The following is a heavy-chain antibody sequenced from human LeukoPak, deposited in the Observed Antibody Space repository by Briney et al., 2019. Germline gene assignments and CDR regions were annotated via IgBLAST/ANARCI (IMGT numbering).Heavy chain of an antibody. J-gene: IGHJ6*02. Sequence: GGSLRLSCAASGFTFSSYAMHWVRQAPGKGLEWVAVISYDGSNKYYADSVKGRFTISRDNSKNTLYLQMNGLRAEDTAVYYCARDIYGMDVWGQGTTVTVSS. CDR2: ISYDGSNK. CDR3: ARDIYGMDV. CDR1: GFTFSSYA. V-gene: IGHV3-30*04.